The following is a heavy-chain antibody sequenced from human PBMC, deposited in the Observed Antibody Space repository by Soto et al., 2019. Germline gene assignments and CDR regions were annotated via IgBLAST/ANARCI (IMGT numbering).Heavy chain of an antibody. CDR2: TRNRAKSYTT. CDR1: GFTLSDYN. CDR3: ARSGRDGSACSDDAFDV. J-gene: IGHJ3*01. V-gene: IGHV3-72*01. D-gene: IGHD3-10*01. Sequence: EEQLVESGGGLVQPGGSLRLSCAASGFTLSDYNMNWVRQAPGKGLEWVARTRNRAKSYTTEYAASVKGKITISSDDSTNSMFQQMSSMNTENTAVYYCARSGRDGSACSDDAFDVWGQGTMVTVSS.